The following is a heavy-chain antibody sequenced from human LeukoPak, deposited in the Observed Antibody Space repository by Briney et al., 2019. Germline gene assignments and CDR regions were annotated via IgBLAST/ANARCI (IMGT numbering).Heavy chain of an antibody. CDR1: GGTFSSYA. D-gene: IGHD3-22*01. CDR2: IIPILGIA. CDR3: ARDESRPKGYYYDTPDAFDI. J-gene: IGHJ3*02. V-gene: IGHV1-69*10. Sequence: ASVKVSCKGSGGTFSSYAISWVRQAPGQGLEWMGRIIPILGIANYAQKFQGRVTITADKSTSTAYMGLSSLRSEDTAVYYCARDESRPKGYYYDTPDAFDIWGQGTMVTVSS.